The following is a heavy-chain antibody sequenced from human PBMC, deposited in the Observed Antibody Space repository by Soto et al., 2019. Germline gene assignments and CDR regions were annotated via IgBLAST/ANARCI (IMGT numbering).Heavy chain of an antibody. CDR3: ARMRWLQPFDY. CDR1: GGSFSGYY. J-gene: IGHJ4*02. CDR2: INHSGST. D-gene: IGHD5-12*01. V-gene: IGHV4-34*01. Sequence: QVQLQQWGAGLLKPSETLSLTCAVYGGSFSGYYWSWIRQPPGKGLEWMGEINHSGSTNYNPSLKSRATIPVDTSRNQSALKLSSVTAADTAVYYCARMRWLQPFDYWGQGTLVTVSS.